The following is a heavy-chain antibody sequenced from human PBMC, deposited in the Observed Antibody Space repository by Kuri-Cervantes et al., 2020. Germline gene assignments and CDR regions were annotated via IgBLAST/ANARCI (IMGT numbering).Heavy chain of an antibody. J-gene: IGHJ3*02. CDR1: GFTFDDYA. V-gene: IGHV3-43D*04. D-gene: IGHD6-13*01. CDR2: ISWDGGST. Sequence: GESLKISCAASGFTFDDYAMHWVRQAPGKGLEWVSLISWDGGSTYYADSVKGRFTISRHNSKNTLYLQMNSLRAEDTAVYYCARLGYSSSVDAFDIWGQGTMVTVSS. CDR3: ARLGYSSSVDAFDI.